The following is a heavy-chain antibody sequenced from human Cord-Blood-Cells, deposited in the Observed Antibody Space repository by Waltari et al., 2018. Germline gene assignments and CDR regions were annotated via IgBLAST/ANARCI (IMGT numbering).Heavy chain of an antibody. V-gene: IGHV1-2*02. D-gene: IGHD2-2*01. CDR2: INPNGGGT. CDR3: ARVGYCSSTSCSDSNDY. J-gene: IGHJ4*02. Sequence: VSCKASGYTFTGYYMPRVRQAPGQGLEWMGWINPNGGGTNYAQKFQGRVTMTRDTCNITGYMELSRLRSDDTAVYYCARVGYCSSTSCSDSNDYSGQGTLVTVSS. CDR1: GYTFTGYY.